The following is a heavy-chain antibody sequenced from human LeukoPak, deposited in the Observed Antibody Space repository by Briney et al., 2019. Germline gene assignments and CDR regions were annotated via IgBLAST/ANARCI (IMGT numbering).Heavy chain of an antibody. Sequence: SGGSLRLSCAASGFTFSSYSMNWVRQAPVKGLEWVSYISSSSSTIYYADSVKGRFTISRDNAKNSLYLQMNSLRAEDTAVYYCARGGGTHNWNPIDYWGQGTLVTVSS. CDR3: ARGGGTHNWNPIDY. CDR1: GFTFSSYS. V-gene: IGHV3-48*01. D-gene: IGHD1-20*01. CDR2: ISSSSSTI. J-gene: IGHJ4*02.